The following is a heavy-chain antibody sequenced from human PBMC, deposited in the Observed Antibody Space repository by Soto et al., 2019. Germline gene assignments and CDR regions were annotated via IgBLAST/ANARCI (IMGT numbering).Heavy chain of an antibody. D-gene: IGHD2-15*01. Sequence: EVQLLESGGGLVQPGGSLRLSCAASGFTFSYYAMTWVRQAPGKGLEWVSGISGNGAYTYYADSVKGRFTISRDNSKNTLYLQMNSLRAEDTAVYYCAKDLRYCSGGDCRTLLAFDYWGQGALVTVSS. V-gene: IGHV3-23*01. CDR1: GFTFSYYA. CDR3: AKDLRYCSGGDCRTLLAFDY. J-gene: IGHJ4*02. CDR2: ISGNGAYT.